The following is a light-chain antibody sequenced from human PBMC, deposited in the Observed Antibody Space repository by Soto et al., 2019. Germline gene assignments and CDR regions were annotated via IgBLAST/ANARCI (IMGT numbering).Light chain of an antibody. Sequence: SPRHRPTLPFRASQSVSNNYLAWYQQKPGQAPRLLIYGASNRATGIPDRFSGSGSGTDFTLTISRLEPEDFAVYYCQPYGSSGPFGQGTNVDIK. CDR3: QPYGSSGP. J-gene: IGKJ1*01. CDR2: GAS. V-gene: IGKV3-20*01. CDR1: QSVSNNY.